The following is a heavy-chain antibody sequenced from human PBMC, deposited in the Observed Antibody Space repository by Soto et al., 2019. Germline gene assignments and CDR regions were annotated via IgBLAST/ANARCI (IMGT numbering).Heavy chain of an antibody. CDR1: GYTLTTYD. CDR2: MNPNSGNT. V-gene: IGHV1-8*01. Sequence: QVQLVQSGAEVKKPGASVKVSGKASGYTLTTYDVNWGRQATGQGLEWMGWMNPNSGNTGYAQKFQGRVTMTRNTSISTAYMELSSLRFDDTAVYYCAIDYGDYVWDYWGQGTLVTVSS. J-gene: IGHJ4*02. CDR3: AIDYGDYVWDY. D-gene: IGHD4-17*01.